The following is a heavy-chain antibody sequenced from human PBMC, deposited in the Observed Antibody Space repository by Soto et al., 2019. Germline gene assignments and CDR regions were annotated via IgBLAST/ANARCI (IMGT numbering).Heavy chain of an antibody. D-gene: IGHD2-21*02. V-gene: IGHV3-23*01. J-gene: IGHJ4*02. CDR3: ARDARREVTSFLNY. CDR2: ISSSDLNT. Sequence: GGSLRLSCAVSGLKFSGYAMTWVRQAPGKGLEWVSSISSSDLNTYYADSVWGRFTISRDTSRNILYLQMNSLRADDTAVYYCARDARREVTSFLNYWGPGILVTV. CDR1: GLKFSGYA.